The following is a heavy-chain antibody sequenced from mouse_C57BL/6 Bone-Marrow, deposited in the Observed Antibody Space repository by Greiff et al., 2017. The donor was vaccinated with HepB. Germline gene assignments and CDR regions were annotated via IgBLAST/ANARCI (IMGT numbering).Heavy chain of an antibody. CDR3: ARKDYHYAMDY. V-gene: IGHV5-17*01. D-gene: IGHD2-4*01. Sequence: EVQVVESGGGLVKPGGSLKLSCAASGFTFSVYGMHWVRQAPEKGLEWVAYISSGSSTIYYADTVKGRFTISRDNAKNTLFLQMTSLRSEDTAMYYCARKDYHYAMDYWGQGTSVTVSS. J-gene: IGHJ4*01. CDR1: GFTFSVYG. CDR2: ISSGSSTI.